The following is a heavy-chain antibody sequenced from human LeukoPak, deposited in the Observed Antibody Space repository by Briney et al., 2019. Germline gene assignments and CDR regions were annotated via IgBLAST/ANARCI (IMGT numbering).Heavy chain of an antibody. Sequence: SETLSLTCTVSGGSISSYYWSWIRQPPGKGLEGRGYIYYRGSTNHNPSLKSRVTISVDTSKNQFSLKLSSVTAADTAVYYCARDRGSSSSGAFDIWGQGTIVTVSS. CDR2: IYYRGST. CDR3: ARDRGSSSSGAFDI. CDR1: GGSISSYY. J-gene: IGHJ3*02. V-gene: IGHV4-59*01. D-gene: IGHD6-6*01.